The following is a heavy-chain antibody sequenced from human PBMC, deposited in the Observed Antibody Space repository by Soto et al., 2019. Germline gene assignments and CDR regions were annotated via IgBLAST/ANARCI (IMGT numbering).Heavy chain of an antibody. Sequence: ASVKVSCKASGYTFTGYYMHWVRQAPGQGLEWMGWINPNGGATNYAQNFQGWVTMTRDTSISTVYMELTRLRSDDTAVYYCATEGRADCGGDCYLDYWGQGNLVTVSS. V-gene: IGHV1-2*04. D-gene: IGHD2-21*02. CDR3: ATEGRADCGGDCYLDY. CDR2: INPNGGAT. CDR1: GYTFTGYY. J-gene: IGHJ4*02.